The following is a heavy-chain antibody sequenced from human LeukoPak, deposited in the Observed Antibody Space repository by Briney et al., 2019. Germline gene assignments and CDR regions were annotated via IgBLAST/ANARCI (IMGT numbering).Heavy chain of an antibody. CDR1: GFNFNNAW. CDR2: IKNGGTT. V-gene: IGHV3-15*01. J-gene: IGHJ4*02. CDR3: TTVSHFYL. D-gene: IGHD2/OR15-2a*01. Sequence: PGGSLSLSCVASGFNFNNAWLSCVRQAPGKGLEWVGRIKNGGTTDYAAPVEGRFTISRDDSKATLYLQMNSLKTEDTAIYYCTTVSHFYLGGQGTLVTVSS.